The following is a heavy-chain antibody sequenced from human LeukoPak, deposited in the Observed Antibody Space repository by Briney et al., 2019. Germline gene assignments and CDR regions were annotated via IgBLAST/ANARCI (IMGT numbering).Heavy chain of an antibody. D-gene: IGHD3-3*01. V-gene: IGHV3-23*01. J-gene: IGHJ6*03. Sequence: GGSLRLSCAASGFAFSNFAMSWVRQAPGKGLEWVSAMSGSGYYTYYVESVKGRFTISRDNSKNTLYLHMNSLRADDTAVYYCAKMEGQRLYDYCMDVWGRGTTVTVS. CDR3: AKMEGQRLYDYCMDV. CDR1: GFAFSNFA. CDR2: MSGSGYYT.